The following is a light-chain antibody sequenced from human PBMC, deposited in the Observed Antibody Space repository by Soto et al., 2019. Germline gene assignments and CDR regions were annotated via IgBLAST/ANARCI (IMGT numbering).Light chain of an antibody. CDR2: GTS. CDR1: QSISTY. V-gene: IGKV1-39*01. CDR3: QQGYSNIGT. J-gene: IGKJ4*01. Sequence: DIRLTQSPSPLSASVGDTVTITCRASQSISTYLHWFQQKPGKAPKLLIYGTSTLLSGVPSRFSGSGSGTDFALTISSLQPEDSGTYYCQQGYSNIGTVGGGTKVDTK.